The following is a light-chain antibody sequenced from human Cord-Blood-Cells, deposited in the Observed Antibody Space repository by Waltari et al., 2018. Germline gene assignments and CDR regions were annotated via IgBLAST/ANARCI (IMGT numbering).Light chain of an antibody. CDR3: SSYTSSSTGV. Sequence: QSALTQPASVSGSPGQSITIPCTGTSSDVGGYNYVSWYQQHPGKAPKPMIYDVSNRPSGGANRFSGSKSGNTASLTISGLQAEDEADYYCSSYTSSSTGVFGTGTKVTVL. J-gene: IGLJ1*01. V-gene: IGLV2-14*03. CDR1: SSDVGGYNY. CDR2: DVS.